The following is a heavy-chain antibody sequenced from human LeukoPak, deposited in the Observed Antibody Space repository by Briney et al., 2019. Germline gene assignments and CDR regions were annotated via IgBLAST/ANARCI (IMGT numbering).Heavy chain of an antibody. J-gene: IGHJ4*02. CDR2: IYYSGST. Sequence: SETLSLTCTVSGGSISSSSYYWGWTRQPPGKGLEWIGYIYYSGSTNYNPPLKSRVTISVDTSKNQFSLKLSSVTAADAAVYYCASTHSSGWYNSFDYWGQGTLVTVSS. CDR3: ASTHSSGWYNSFDY. D-gene: IGHD6-19*01. CDR1: GGSISSSSYY. V-gene: IGHV4-61*05.